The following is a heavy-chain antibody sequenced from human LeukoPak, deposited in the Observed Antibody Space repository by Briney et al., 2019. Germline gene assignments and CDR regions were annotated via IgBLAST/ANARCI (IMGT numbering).Heavy chain of an antibody. V-gene: IGHV3-66*01. CDR3: ARVYYDYVWGSYRYTYYLDY. D-gene: IGHD3-16*02. Sequence: GGSLRLSCAASGFTVSSNYMSWVRQAPGKGLEWVSVIYSGGSTYYADSVKGRFTISRDNSKNTLYLQMNSLRAEDTAVYYCARVYYDYVWGSYRYTYYLDYWGQGTLVTVSS. CDR2: IYSGGST. J-gene: IGHJ4*02. CDR1: GFTVSSNY.